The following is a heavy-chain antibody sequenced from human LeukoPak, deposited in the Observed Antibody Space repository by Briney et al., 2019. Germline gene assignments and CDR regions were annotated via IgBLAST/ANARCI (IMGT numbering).Heavy chain of an antibody. J-gene: IGHJ3*02. CDR1: GGSISSYY. CDR2: IHYSGTT. Sequence: PSETLSLTCNVSGGSISSYYWSWIRQPPGKGLEWIGSIHYSGTTYYHPSLQSRLTISVDASKNQFSLKVTSVTATDTALYYCARQRDTASVGAFDIWGQGTMVTVSS. CDR3: ARQRDTASVGAFDI. D-gene: IGHD5-18*01. V-gene: IGHV4-39*01.